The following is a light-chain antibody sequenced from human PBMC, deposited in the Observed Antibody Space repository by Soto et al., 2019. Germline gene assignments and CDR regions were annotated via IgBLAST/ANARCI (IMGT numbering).Light chain of an antibody. CDR2: EVS. V-gene: IGLV2-23*02. J-gene: IGLJ3*02. CDR1: SSDVGSYNL. Sequence: QSVLTQPASVSGSRGQSITISCTGTSSDVGSYNLVSWYQQHPGKAPKLMIYEVSKRPSGVSNRFSGSKSGNTASLTISGLQAEDEADYYCCSYAGSSTWVFGGGTKLTVL. CDR3: CSYAGSSTWV.